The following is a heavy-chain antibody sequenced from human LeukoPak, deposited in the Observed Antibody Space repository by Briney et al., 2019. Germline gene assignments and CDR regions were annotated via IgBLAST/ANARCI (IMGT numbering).Heavy chain of an antibody. D-gene: IGHD5-12*01. CDR1: GFTFINHW. V-gene: IGHV3-7*01. Sequence: GGSLRLSYSASGFTFINHWMSWVRQAPGKGLECVAKINPDGSDKFYMDSVRGRFTISRDNSKNSLFLQLNSLRAEDTAVYYCAREIWWRFDYWGQGRLVTVSS. J-gene: IGHJ4*02. CDR2: INPDGSDK. CDR3: AREIWWRFDY.